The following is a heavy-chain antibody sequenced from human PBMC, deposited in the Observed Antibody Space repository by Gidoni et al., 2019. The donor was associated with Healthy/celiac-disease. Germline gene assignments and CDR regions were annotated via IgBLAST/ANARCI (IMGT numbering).Heavy chain of an antibody. D-gene: IGHD4-4*01. CDR1: GFTFSSYA. CDR3: AITTVTTNYYYYGMDV. Sequence: EVQLLESGGGLVQPGGSLRLSCAASGFTFSSYAMSWVRQAPGKGLEWVSAISGSGGSTYYADSVKGRFTISRDNSKNTLYLQMNSLRAEDTAVYYCAITTVTTNYYYYGMDVWGQGTTVTVSS. CDR2: ISGSGGST. J-gene: IGHJ6*02. V-gene: IGHV3-23*01.